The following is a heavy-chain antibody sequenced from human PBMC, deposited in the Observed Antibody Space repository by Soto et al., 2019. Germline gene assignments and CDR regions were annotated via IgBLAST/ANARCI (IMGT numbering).Heavy chain of an antibody. CDR3: AREPKGEPNPYYFDY. CDR1: GYTFTSYG. V-gene: IGHV1-18*01. Sequence: QVQLVQSGAEVKKPGASVKVSCKASGYTFTSYGISWVRQAPGQGLEWMGWISAYNGNTNYAQKLQGRVTMTTATSTSTAYMEMRSLRSDDTAVYYCAREPKGEPNPYYFDYWGQGTLVTVSS. J-gene: IGHJ4*02. CDR2: ISAYNGNT. D-gene: IGHD3-16*01.